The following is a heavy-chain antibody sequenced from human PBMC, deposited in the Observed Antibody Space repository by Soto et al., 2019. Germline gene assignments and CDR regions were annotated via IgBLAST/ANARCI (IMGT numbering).Heavy chain of an antibody. D-gene: IGHD3-3*01. Sequence: GGSLRLSCAASGFTFSSYAMSWVRQAPGKGLEWVSAISGSGGSTYYADSVKGRFTISRDNSKNTLYLQMNSLRAEDTAVYYCAKKNVGYYDFWSGYSSYFDYWGQGTLVTVSS. CDR2: ISGSGGST. CDR3: AKKNVGYYDFWSGYSSYFDY. V-gene: IGHV3-23*01. CDR1: GFTFSSYA. J-gene: IGHJ4*02.